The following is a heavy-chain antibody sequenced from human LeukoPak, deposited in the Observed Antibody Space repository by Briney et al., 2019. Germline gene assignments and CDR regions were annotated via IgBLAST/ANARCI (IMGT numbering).Heavy chain of an antibody. V-gene: IGHV3-33*03. CDR3: ASGLVGGSFDY. CDR2: IWYDGSNR. J-gene: IGHJ4*02. Sequence: GGSLRLSCAASGFSFKIYGMHWVRQAPGKGLEWVAIIWYDGSNRFYADSVKGRFTISRDNSKSTLYLLMNSLRAEDTAVYFCASGLVGGSFDYWGQGTLVTVFS. CDR1: GFSFKIYG. D-gene: IGHD3/OR15-3a*01.